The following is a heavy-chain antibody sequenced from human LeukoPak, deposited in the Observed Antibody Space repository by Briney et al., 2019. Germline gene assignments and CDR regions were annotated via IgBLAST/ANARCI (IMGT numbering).Heavy chain of an antibody. CDR1: GFTFSNYA. CDR2: LDNNGGRT. J-gene: IGHJ4*02. Sequence: GGSLRLSCAASGFTFSNYAMTWVRQAPGKGLEWVSTLDNNGGRTYCADSVKGRFTISRDNSKNTLFLQMNSLTAEDTAVYYCAKCGSGWSHFDYSGQGTLVTVSS. V-gene: IGHV3-23*01. CDR3: AKCGSGWSHFDY. D-gene: IGHD6-19*01.